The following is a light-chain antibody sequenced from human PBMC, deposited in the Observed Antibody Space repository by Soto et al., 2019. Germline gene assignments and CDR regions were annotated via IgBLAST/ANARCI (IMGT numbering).Light chain of an antibody. V-gene: IGLV2-14*01. CDR3: SSHTASTTRI. J-gene: IGLJ1*01. Sequence: QSALTQPASVSGSPGQSITISCTGTSSDIGDYDYVSWYQQHPGKAPKLMIYEVINRPSGVSDRLSGSKSGNTASLTISGLQAEDEADYYCSSHTASTTRIFGTGTKVTVL. CDR2: EVI. CDR1: SSDIGDYDY.